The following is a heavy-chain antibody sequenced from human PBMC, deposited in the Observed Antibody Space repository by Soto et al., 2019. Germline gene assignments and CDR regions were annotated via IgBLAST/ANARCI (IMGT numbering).Heavy chain of an antibody. D-gene: IGHD3-22*01. J-gene: IGHJ3*02. CDR2: IIPIFGTA. CDR3: ARGMIVVAPASGTAANAFDI. Sequence: QVQLVQSGAEVKKPGSSVKVSCKASGGTFSSYAISWVRQAPGQGLEWMGGIIPIFGTANYAQKFQGRVTITADESTSTAYMELSSLRSEDTAVYYCARGMIVVAPASGTAANAFDIWGQGTMVTVSS. CDR1: GGTFSSYA. V-gene: IGHV1-69*12.